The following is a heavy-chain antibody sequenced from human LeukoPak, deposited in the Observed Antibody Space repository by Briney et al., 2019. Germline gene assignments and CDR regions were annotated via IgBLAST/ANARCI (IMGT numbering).Heavy chain of an antibody. V-gene: IGHV3-21*06. D-gene: IGHD6-13*01. J-gene: IGHJ4*02. CDR1: GFTFSSYS. Sequence: PGGSLRLSCAASGFTFSSYSMNWVRQAPGKGLEWVSSISRNSRYIYYAASMRGRFTISRDNAKNSLYLQMNSLKPEDTAVYYCARVAEAAAFDSWGQGTLVTVSS. CDR2: ISRNSRYI. CDR3: ARVAEAAAFDS.